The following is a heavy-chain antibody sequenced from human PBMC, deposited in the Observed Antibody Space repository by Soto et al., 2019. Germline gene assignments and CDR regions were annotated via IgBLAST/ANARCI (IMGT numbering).Heavy chain of an antibody. Sequence: QVQLVESGGGVVQPGRSLRLSCAASGFTFSSYGMHWVRQAPGKGLEWVAVISYDGSNKYYADSVKGRFTISRDNSKNTLYLQMNSLRAEDTAVYYCAKVLLDCSGGSCYSPYYYYGMDVW. CDR1: GFTFSSYG. J-gene: IGHJ6*01. V-gene: IGHV3-30*18. CDR3: AKVLLDCSGGSCYSPYYYYGMDV. CDR2: ISYDGSNK. D-gene: IGHD2-15*01.